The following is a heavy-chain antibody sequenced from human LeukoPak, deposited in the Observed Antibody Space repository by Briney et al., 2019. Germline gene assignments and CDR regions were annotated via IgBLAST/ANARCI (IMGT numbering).Heavy chain of an antibody. CDR1: GFTFSNYA. CDR2: ISGSGGST. CDR3: ARASIAARRAFDY. D-gene: IGHD6-6*01. V-gene: IGHV3-23*01. J-gene: IGHJ4*02. Sequence: PGGCLRLSCAASGFTFSNYAMSWVRQAPGKGLEWVSAISGSGGSTYYADSLKGRFTISRDNSKNTLYLQMNSLRAEDTAVYYCARASIAARRAFDYWGQGTLVSVST.